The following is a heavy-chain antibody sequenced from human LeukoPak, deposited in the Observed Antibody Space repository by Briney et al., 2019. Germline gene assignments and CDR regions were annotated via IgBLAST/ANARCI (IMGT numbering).Heavy chain of an antibody. D-gene: IGHD3-9*01. CDR1: GGSISSYY. J-gene: IGHJ4*02. V-gene: IGHV4-59*01. CDR3: ERGRYFDWIHFDY. Sequence: SETLSLTCTVSGGSISSYYWSWIRQPPGKGLEWIGYIYYSGSTNYNPSLKSRVTISVDTSKNHFSLKLSSVTAADTAVYYCERGRYFDWIHFDYWGQGTLVSVSS. CDR2: IYYSGST.